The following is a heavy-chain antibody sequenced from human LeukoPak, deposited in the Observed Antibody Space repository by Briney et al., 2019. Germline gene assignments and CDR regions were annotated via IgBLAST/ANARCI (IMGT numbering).Heavy chain of an antibody. CDR1: GFTFSSYS. V-gene: IGHV3-21*01. CDR2: ISSSSSYI. D-gene: IGHD4-17*01. Sequence: GGSLRLSCAASGFTFSSYSMNWVRQAPGKGLEWVSSISSSSSYIYYADSVEGRFTISRDNAKNSLYLQMNSLRAEDTAVYYCAINDYGDYGVRFDPWGQGTLVTVSS. J-gene: IGHJ5*02. CDR3: AINDYGDYGVRFDP.